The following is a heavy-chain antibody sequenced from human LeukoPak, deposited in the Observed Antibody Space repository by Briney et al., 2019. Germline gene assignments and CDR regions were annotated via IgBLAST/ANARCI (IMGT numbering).Heavy chain of an antibody. Sequence: SETLSLTCAVSGGSISSSNWWSWVRQPPGKGLELIGEIYHSGSTNYNPSLKSRVTISVDKSKNQFSLKLSSVTAADTAVYYCARGVVDSSGYYYYAAFDIWGQGTMVTVSS. D-gene: IGHD3-22*01. CDR2: IYHSGST. CDR3: ARGVVDSSGYYYYAAFDI. V-gene: IGHV4-4*02. CDR1: GGSISSSNW. J-gene: IGHJ3*02.